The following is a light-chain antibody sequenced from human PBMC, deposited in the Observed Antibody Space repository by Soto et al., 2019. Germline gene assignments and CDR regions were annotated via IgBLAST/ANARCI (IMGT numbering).Light chain of an antibody. J-gene: IGKJ4*01. CDR3: QQYNNWPPIT. CDR2: GAS. Sequence: EIVMTQSPATLSVSPGERATLSCRASQSISGNLAWYQQKPGQAPRLLMYGASTRATGIPATFSGSGSGTEFTLTISSLQSEDFAVVYCQQYNNWPPITFGGGTKVEIK. CDR1: QSISGN. V-gene: IGKV3-15*01.